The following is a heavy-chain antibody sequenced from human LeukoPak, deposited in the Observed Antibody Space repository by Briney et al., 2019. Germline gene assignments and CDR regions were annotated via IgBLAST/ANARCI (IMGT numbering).Heavy chain of an antibody. D-gene: IGHD5-18*01. Sequence: SETLSLTCTVSGGSISSSSYYWSWIRQRPGKGLEWIGYIYYSGSTYYNPSLKSRVTISVDTSKNQFSLKLSSVTAADTAVYYCARSGIQLWHDYWGQGTLVTVSS. CDR1: GGSISSSSYY. CDR2: IYYSGST. V-gene: IGHV4-31*03. J-gene: IGHJ4*02. CDR3: ARSGIQLWHDY.